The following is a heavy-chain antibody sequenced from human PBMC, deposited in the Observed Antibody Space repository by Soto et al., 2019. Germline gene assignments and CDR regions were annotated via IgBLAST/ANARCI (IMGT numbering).Heavy chain of an antibody. CDR2: ISSSGSTI. J-gene: IGHJ6*02. CDR3: ARDPRRGGPYYYDSSGYPYYYYGMDV. CDR1: GFTFSSYE. D-gene: IGHD3-22*01. Sequence: VGSLRLSCAASGFTFSSYEMNWVRQAPGKGLEWVSYISSSGSTIYYADSVKGRFTIARDNAKNSLYLQMNSLRAEDTAVYYCARDPRRGGPYYYDSSGYPYYYYGMDVWGQGTTVTVSS. V-gene: IGHV3-48*03.